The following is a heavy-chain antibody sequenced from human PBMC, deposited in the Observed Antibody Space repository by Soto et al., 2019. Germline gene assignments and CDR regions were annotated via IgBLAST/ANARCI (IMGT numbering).Heavy chain of an antibody. CDR3: ARERSSGAFDL. Sequence: QVQLVQSGAEVKKPGASVKVSCKTSGYTFPSYDINWVRQATGQGLEWMGWMNPNSGNTAYAPKFQGRVTMTRNTSISTAFMELSSMRSEATAVYYCARERSSGAFDLWGQWTMVTVSS. V-gene: IGHV1-8*02. CDR2: MNPNSGNT. CDR1: GYTFPSYD. J-gene: IGHJ3*01. D-gene: IGHD1-26*01.